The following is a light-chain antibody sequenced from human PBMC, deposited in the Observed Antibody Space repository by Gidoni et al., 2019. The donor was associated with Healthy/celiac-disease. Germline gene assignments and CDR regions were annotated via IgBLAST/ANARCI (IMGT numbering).Light chain of an antibody. CDR2: LGS. CDR1: QSLLHSNGYNC. Sequence: DMVMTQSPLSLPVTPGEPASTSCRSSQSLLHSNGYNCLDWYLQKPGQSPQLLIYLGSNRASGVPERFSGSGSGTDFTLKISRVEAEDVGVYYCMQALQTPWTFGQGTKVEIK. V-gene: IGKV2-28*01. CDR3: MQALQTPWT. J-gene: IGKJ1*01.